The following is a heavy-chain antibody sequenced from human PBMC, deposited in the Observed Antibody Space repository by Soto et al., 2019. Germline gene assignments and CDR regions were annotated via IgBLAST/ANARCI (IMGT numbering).Heavy chain of an antibody. CDR3: AKVQNPYHDSSGTDYFDY. CDR1: GLTFSRYA. J-gene: IGHJ4*02. V-gene: IGHV3-23*01. Sequence: QAGRSMRLSXAASGLTFSRYAMSWVRQATGTGLEWVSAISGSGGSTYYADSVQGRFAISRDNAKNTLYLQMNSLRAEDRPVQCDAKVQNPYHDSSGTDYFDYWGQGTLVTVSS. D-gene: IGHD3-22*01. CDR2: ISGSGGST.